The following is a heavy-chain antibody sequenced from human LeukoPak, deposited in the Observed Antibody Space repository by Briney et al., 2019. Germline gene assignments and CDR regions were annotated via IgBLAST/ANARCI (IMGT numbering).Heavy chain of an antibody. V-gene: IGHV3-66*02. J-gene: IGHJ4*02. CDR3: ARGDYYDSSGYYYAFGY. D-gene: IGHD3-22*01. CDR2: IYGDDET. Sequence: GGSLRLSCAASGFTITTNYMNWVRQAPGKGLEWVSVIYGDDETNYADSVTGRFTISRDNSKNTLYLQMNSLRAEDTAVYYCARGDYYDSSGYYYAFGYWGQGTLVTVSS. CDR1: GFTITTNY.